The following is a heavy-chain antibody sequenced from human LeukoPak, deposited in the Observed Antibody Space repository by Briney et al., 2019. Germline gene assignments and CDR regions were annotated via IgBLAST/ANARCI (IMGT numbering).Heavy chain of an antibody. Sequence: PSETLSLTCAVYGGSLSGYYWSWIRQPQGKGLEWIGEINHSGSTNYNPSLKSRVTISVDTSKNQFSLKLSSVTAADTAVYYCAREGDSSSVGWFDPWGQGTLVTVSS. CDR2: INHSGST. D-gene: IGHD6-13*01. CDR3: AREGDSSSVGWFDP. J-gene: IGHJ5*02. V-gene: IGHV4-34*01. CDR1: GGSLSGYY.